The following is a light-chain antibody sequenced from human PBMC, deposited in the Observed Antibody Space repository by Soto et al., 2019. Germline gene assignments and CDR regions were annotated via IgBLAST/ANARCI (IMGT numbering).Light chain of an antibody. CDR3: QQRSDSWT. J-gene: IGKJ1*01. CDR1: QSVSSY. CDR2: GAS. V-gene: IGKV3-11*01. Sequence: EIVLTQSPATLSLSPVERATLSCRASQSVSSYLAWYQQKPGQAPRLLIYGASNRATGIPARFSGSGSGTDFTLTISSLEPEDSAVYYCQQRSDSWTFGQGTKGEIK.